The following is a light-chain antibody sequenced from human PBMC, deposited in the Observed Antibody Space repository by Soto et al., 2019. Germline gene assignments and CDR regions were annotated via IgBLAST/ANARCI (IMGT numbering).Light chain of an antibody. J-gene: IGKJ1*01. CDR2: GAS. V-gene: IGKV3-20*01. Sequence: EIVLTQSPGILSLSPGERATLSCRASQSISSTYLAWYQQKPGQAPRLLISGASNRATGIPDRFSGSGSGTDFTLTISSLQPDDFATYYCQQYNSYWTFGQGTKVDIK. CDR3: QQYNSYWT. CDR1: QSISSTY.